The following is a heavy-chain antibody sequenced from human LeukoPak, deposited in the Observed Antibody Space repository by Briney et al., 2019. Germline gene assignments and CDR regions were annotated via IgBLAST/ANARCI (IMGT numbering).Heavy chain of an antibody. CDR2: ISYDGSKK. Sequence: GRSLRLSCAASGFTFTTYAMHWVRQAPGKGLEWVAVISYDGSKKYYADSVKGRFTVSRDNSKNTLYLQMNSLRPEDTAVYYCAKAQPLGSKHVLRFLEWLLYLDYWGQGTLVTVSS. V-gene: IGHV3-30-3*01. CDR1: GFTFTTYA. J-gene: IGHJ4*02. CDR3: AKAQPLGSKHVLRFLEWLLYLDY. D-gene: IGHD3-3*01.